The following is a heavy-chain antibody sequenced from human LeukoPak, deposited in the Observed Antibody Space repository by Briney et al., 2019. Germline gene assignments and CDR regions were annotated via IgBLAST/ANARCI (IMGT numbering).Heavy chain of an antibody. CDR1: GYTFTSYY. CDR2: INPSGGST. V-gene: IGHV1-46*01. CDR3: ARSGSHDLQPLGYFDY. J-gene: IGHJ4*02. Sequence: GASVKVSCEASGYTFTSYYMHWVRQAPGQGLEWMGIINPSGGSTSYAQKFQGRVTMTRDTSTSTVYMELSSLRSEDTAVYDCARSGSHDLQPLGYFDYWGQGTLVTVSS. D-gene: IGHD1-26*01.